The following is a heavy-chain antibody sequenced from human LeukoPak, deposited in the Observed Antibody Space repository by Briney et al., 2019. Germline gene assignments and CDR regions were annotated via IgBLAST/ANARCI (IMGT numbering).Heavy chain of an antibody. CDR2: IKSKTDSETP. CDR3: TTATMSYDILTGYYAAYFDF. CDR1: GFTFSNSW. V-gene: IGHV3-15*01. Sequence: GGSLRLSCEVSGFTFSNSWMNWVRQAPGKGLEWVGRIKSKTDSETPVYGAAVKGRFTISRDDSKNTLYQQMSSLKTEDTAMYYWTTATMSYDILTGYYAAYFDFWGQGTLVTVSS. J-gene: IGHJ4*02. D-gene: IGHD3-9*01.